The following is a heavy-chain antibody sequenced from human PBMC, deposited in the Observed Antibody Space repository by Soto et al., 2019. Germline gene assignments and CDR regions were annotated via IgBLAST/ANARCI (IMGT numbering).Heavy chain of an antibody. Sequence: VGSLRLSCAPSSFTFSSDAMSWVRQAGGKGLEWVLAISGSGGSTYDADSVKGRFTIPSDNSKNPLSLQMNSMRAEDTAVYYWAKGLLVGAPRKAYCNYWGQGTLVTVSS. CDR3: AKGLLVGAPRKAYCNY. D-gene: IGHD1-26*01. J-gene: IGHJ4*02. V-gene: IGHV3-23*01. CDR1: SFTFSSDA. CDR2: ISGSGGST.